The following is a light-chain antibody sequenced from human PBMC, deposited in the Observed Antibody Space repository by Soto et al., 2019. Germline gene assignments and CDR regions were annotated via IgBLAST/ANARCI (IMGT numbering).Light chain of an antibody. CDR1: QSVGNN. V-gene: IGKV3-15*01. Sequence: EIVVTQSPATLSLSPGDRATLSCRASQSVGNNFAWYQQKPGQAPRLLIFATSTRATGVPARFSGSGSGTEFTLTISSLQSEDFAVYYCQQYGNWPLTFGGGAKVEIE. CDR2: ATS. J-gene: IGKJ4*01. CDR3: QQYGNWPLT.